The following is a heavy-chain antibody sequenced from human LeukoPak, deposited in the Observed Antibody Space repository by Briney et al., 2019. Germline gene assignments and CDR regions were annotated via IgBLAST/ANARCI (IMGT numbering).Heavy chain of an antibody. CDR2: IYHSGST. V-gene: IGHV4-4*02. D-gene: IGHD2-15*01. CDR3: ARGRAGYCSGGSCYSTTRPGRH. CDR1: GGSISSSNW. Sequence: SETLSLTCAVSGGSISSSNWWSWVRQPPGKGLEWIGEIYHSGSTNYNPSLKSRVTISVDTSKNQFSLKLSSVTAADTAVYYCARGRAGYCSGGSCYSTTRPGRHWGQGTLVTVSS. J-gene: IGHJ4*02.